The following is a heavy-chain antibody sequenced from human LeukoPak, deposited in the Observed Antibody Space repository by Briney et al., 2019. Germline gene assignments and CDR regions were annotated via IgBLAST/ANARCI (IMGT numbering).Heavy chain of an antibody. Sequence: SETLSLTCTVSGGSISSSSYYWGWIRQPPGKGLEWIGSIYYSGSTYYNPSLKSRVTISVDTSKNQFSLKLSSVTAADTAVYYCARVPPYYYDSSGYDYWGQGTLVTVSS. J-gene: IGHJ4*02. CDR1: GGSISSSSYY. V-gene: IGHV4-39*07. CDR2: IYYSGST. CDR3: ARVPPYYYDSSGYDY. D-gene: IGHD3-22*01.